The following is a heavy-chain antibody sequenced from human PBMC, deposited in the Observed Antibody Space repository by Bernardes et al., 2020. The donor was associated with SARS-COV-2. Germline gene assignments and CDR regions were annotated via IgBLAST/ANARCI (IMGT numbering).Heavy chain of an antibody. Sequence: GGSLRLSCAASGFTFSSYEMNWVRQAPGKGLEWVSYISSSGSTIYYADSVKGRFTISRDNAKNSLYLQMNSLRAEDTAVYYCARTYCSGGSCYSGLYFDYWGQGTLVTASS. CDR2: ISSSGSTI. J-gene: IGHJ4*02. D-gene: IGHD2-15*01. CDR1: GFTFSSYE. CDR3: ARTYCSGGSCYSGLYFDY. V-gene: IGHV3-48*03.